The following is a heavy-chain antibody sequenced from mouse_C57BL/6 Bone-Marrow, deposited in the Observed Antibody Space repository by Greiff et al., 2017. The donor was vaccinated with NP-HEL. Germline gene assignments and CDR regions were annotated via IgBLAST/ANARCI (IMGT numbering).Heavy chain of an antibody. V-gene: IGHV14-4*01. Sequence: EVQLVESGAELVRPGASVKLSCTASGFNIKDDYMHWVKQRPEQGLEWIGWIDPENGDTEYASKFQGKATITADTSSNTAYLQLSSLTSEDTAVYYCTGRGYYFDYWGQGTTLTVSS. CDR2: IDPENGDT. J-gene: IGHJ2*01. CDR3: TGRGYYFDY. CDR1: GFNIKDDY.